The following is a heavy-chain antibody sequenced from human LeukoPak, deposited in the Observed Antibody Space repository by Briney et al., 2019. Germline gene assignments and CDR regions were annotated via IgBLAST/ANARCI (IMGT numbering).Heavy chain of an antibody. V-gene: IGHV1-3*01. J-gene: IGHJ4*02. CDR1: GYTFTSYG. Sequence: ASVKVSCKASGYTFTSYGISWVRQAPGQRPEWLGWINAGNGNTKYSQKFQGRVTITRDTFASTAYMELSNLTSEDTAVYYCARGPRAAADDYWGQGTLVTVSS. D-gene: IGHD6-13*01. CDR3: ARGPRAAADDY. CDR2: INAGNGNT.